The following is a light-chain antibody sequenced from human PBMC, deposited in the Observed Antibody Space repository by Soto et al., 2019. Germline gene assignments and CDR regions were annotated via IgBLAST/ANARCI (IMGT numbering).Light chain of an antibody. CDR2: ATS. V-gene: IGKV1-39*01. Sequence: DIQMTQSPSSLSASVGDRVTITCRASQSITTYLNWYQQKPGKAPKLLIYATSSLQSGVPSRFSGSGSGPDFTLTISSLQPDDFATYYCQEYNSYSGTFGQGTKVDIK. CDR1: QSITTY. J-gene: IGKJ1*01. CDR3: QEYNSYSGT.